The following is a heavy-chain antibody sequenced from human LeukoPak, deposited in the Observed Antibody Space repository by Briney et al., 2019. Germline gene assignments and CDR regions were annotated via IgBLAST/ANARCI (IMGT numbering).Heavy chain of an antibody. V-gene: IGHV4-59*12. CDR1: GGFISSYY. Sequence: SETLSLTCTVSGGFISSYYWSWIRQPPGKGLEWIGYIHYRGSTNYNPSLRSRVTMSVDTSKNQFSLKLSSVTAADTAVYYCARGAAFDIWGQGTIVTVSS. J-gene: IGHJ3*02. CDR2: IHYRGST. CDR3: ARGAAFDI.